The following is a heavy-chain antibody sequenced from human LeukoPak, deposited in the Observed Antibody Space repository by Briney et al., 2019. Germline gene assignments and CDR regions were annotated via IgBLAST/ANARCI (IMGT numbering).Heavy chain of an antibody. J-gene: IGHJ4*02. Sequence: PSQTLSLTCTVSGGSISSGSYYWSWIRQPAGKGLERIGRIYTSGSTNYNPSLKSRVTISVDTSKNQFSLKLTSVTAADTAVYYCARGVNSGYFDYCGQGTLVTVSS. V-gene: IGHV4-61*02. CDR1: GGSISSGSYY. CDR2: IYTSGST. CDR3: ARGVNSGYFDY. D-gene: IGHD1-26*01.